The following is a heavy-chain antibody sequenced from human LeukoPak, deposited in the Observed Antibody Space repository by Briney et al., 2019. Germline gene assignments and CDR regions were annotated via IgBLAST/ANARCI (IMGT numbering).Heavy chain of an antibody. V-gene: IGHV4-34*01. CDR2: INHSGST. J-gene: IGHJ6*03. Sequence: SDTLSLTCAVYGGSFSGYYWSWIRQPPGKGLEWIGEINHSGSTNYNPSLKSRVTISVDTSKNQFSLKLNSVTAADTAVYYCARESPVVVPAAIDYYYMDVWGKRTTVTVSS. CDR1: GGSFSGYY. CDR3: ARESPVVVPAAIDYYYMDV. D-gene: IGHD2-2*01.